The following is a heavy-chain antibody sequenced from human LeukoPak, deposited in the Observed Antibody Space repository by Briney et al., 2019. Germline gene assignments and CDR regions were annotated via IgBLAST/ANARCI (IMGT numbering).Heavy chain of an antibody. J-gene: IGHJ4*02. CDR3: ARGYSSSSWSLFDY. V-gene: IGHV3-23*01. CDR2: ISGSGGST. D-gene: IGHD6-6*01. Sequence: PGGSLRLSRAASGFTFNSYVMSWVRQAPGKGLEWVSAISGSGGSTYYADPVKGRFTISRDNSKNTLYLQMNSLRAEDTAVYYCARGYSSSSWSLFDYWGQGTLVTVSS. CDR1: GFTFNSYV.